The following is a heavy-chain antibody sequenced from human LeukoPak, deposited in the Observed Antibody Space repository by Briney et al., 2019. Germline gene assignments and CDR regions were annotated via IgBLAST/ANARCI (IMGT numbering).Heavy chain of an antibody. Sequence: PSETLSLTCAVSGGSLSGYYWTWIRQSPGKGLEWIGEINHSGSTNYNPSLKSRVTISVDTSKNQFSLKLSSVTAADTAVYYCARVGQWLVKNFDYWGQGTLVTVSS. J-gene: IGHJ4*02. CDR2: INHSGST. V-gene: IGHV4-34*01. CDR3: ARVGQWLVKNFDY. CDR1: GGSLSGYY. D-gene: IGHD6-19*01.